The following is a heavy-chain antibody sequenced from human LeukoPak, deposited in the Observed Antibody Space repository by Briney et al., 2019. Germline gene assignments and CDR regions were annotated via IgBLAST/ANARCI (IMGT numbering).Heavy chain of an antibody. D-gene: IGHD3-22*01. CDR1: GYTFTSYY. Sequence: ASVKVSCKASGYTFTSYYMHWVRQAPGQGLEWMGIINPSGGSTSYAQKFQGRVTMTRDMSTSTVYMELSSLRSEDTAVYYCARSYYDSSGYYYPFDYWGQGTLVTVSS. J-gene: IGHJ4*02. V-gene: IGHV1-46*01. CDR2: INPSGGST. CDR3: ARSYYDSSGYYYPFDY.